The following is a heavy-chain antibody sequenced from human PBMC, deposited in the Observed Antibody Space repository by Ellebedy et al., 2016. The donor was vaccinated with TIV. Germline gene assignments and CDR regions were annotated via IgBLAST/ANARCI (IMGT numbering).Heavy chain of an antibody. D-gene: IGHD1-26*01. Sequence: GESLKISXAASGFSVSTNYMSWVRQAPGKGLEWVSVIYSGGNTYYADSVKGRFTISRDNSKNTLYLQMNSLRAEDTAVYYCARGSIVGAYALDYWGQGTLVTVSS. CDR3: ARGSIVGAYALDY. V-gene: IGHV3-53*01. J-gene: IGHJ4*02. CDR2: IYSGGNT. CDR1: GFSVSTNY.